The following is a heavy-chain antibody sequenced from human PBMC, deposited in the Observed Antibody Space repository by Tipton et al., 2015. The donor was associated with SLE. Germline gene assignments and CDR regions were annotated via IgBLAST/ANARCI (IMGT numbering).Heavy chain of an antibody. Sequence: TLSLTCSVSGGSISSSSYYWGWIRQPPGMGLEWFGSFHDSGTTYYNPPLKSRVTISVDPSKNQFSLKLTSVTAADTGLYYCARDLREGDFDIWGQGTMVTVSS. V-gene: IGHV4-39*07. CDR3: ARDLREGDFDI. D-gene: IGHD2-21*01. CDR2: FHDSGTT. CDR1: GGSISSSSYY. J-gene: IGHJ3*02.